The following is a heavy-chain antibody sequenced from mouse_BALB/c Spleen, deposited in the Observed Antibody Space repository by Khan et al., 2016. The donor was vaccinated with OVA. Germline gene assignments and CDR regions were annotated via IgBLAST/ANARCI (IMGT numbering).Heavy chain of an antibody. Sequence: EVQLVESGGALVKPGGSLKLSCAAAGFTFSSFGMSWVRQTPDKRLEWVATISSGGSYPYYPDSVKGRFTISRDNAKNTLYLQMSSLRSEDTAMYYCAGQYGHAPMDYWGQGTSVTVSS. CDR2: ISSGGSYP. CDR1: GFTFSSFG. CDR3: AGQYGHAPMDY. V-gene: IGHV5-6*01. D-gene: IGHD2-2*01. J-gene: IGHJ4*01.